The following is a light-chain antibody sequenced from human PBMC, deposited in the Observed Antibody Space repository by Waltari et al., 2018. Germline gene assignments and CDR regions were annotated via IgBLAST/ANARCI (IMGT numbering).Light chain of an antibody. CDR3: SSYTNRNTLI. J-gene: IGLJ2*01. V-gene: IGLV2-14*01. CDR1: SSDVGGYNH. Sequence: QSALTQPASVSGSPGQSITISCTGTSSDVGGYNHVSWYQQDPGKVPKLIIYDVSERRSGVSDRVSGSNSGNTDSLTISGVQAEDETDYYCSSYTNRNTLIFGGGTKLTVL. CDR2: DVS.